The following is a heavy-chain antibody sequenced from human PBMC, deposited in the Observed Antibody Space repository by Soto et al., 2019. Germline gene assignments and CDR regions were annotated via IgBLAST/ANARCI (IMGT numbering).Heavy chain of an antibody. D-gene: IGHD3-22*01. CDR1: GFTFSSYS. V-gene: IGHV3-21*01. CDR2: ISSSSSYI. CDR3: ARAPYYYDSSGYWAY. Sequence: EVQLVESGGGLVKPGGSLRLSCAACGFTFSSYSMNWVRQAPGKGLEWVSSISSSSSYIYYADSVKGRFTISRDNAKNSLYLQMNSLRAEDTAVYYCARAPYYYDSSGYWAYWGQGTLVTVSS. J-gene: IGHJ4*02.